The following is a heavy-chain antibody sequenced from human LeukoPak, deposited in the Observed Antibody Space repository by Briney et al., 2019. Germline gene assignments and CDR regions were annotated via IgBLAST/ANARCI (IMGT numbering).Heavy chain of an antibody. D-gene: IGHD6-19*01. Sequence: GGSLRLSCAASGFTFSSYGMHWVRQAPGKGLEWVAVISYDGSNKYYADSVKGRFTISRDNSKNTLYLQMNSLRAEDTAVYYCAKDHSGSSGSDYWGQGTLVTVSS. CDR2: ISYDGSNK. V-gene: IGHV3-30*18. CDR1: GFTFSSYG. J-gene: IGHJ4*02. CDR3: AKDHSGSSGSDY.